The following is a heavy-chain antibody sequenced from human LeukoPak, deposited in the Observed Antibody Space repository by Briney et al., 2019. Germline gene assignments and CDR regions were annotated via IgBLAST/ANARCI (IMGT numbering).Heavy chain of an antibody. J-gene: IGHJ4*02. CDR1: GYTFTSYG. V-gene: IGHV1-18*01. CDR3: ARDTWYYDSSGYYYFDY. D-gene: IGHD3-22*01. Sequence: ASVKVSCKASGYTFTSYGISWVRQAPGQGLEWMGWISTYNGHTNYARKVQGRVTMTTDTSTSTAYMELSSLRSEDTAVYYCARDTWYYDSSGYYYFDYWGQGTLVTVSS. CDR2: ISTYNGHT.